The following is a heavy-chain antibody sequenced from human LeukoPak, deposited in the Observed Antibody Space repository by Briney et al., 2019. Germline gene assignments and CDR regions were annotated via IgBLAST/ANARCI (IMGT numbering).Heavy chain of an antibody. Sequence: PSETLSLTCTVSGGSISSGGYYWSWIRQPPGKGLEWIGYIYHSGSTYYNPSLKSRVTISVDRSKNQFSLKLSSVTAADTAVYYCAREENSRDLNWFDPWGQGTLVTVSS. CDR1: GGSISSGGYY. CDR2: IYHSGST. CDR3: AREENSRDLNWFDP. V-gene: IGHV4-30-2*01. J-gene: IGHJ5*02.